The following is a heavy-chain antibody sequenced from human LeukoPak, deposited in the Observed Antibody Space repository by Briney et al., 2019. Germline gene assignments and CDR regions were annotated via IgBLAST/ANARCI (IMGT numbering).Heavy chain of an antibody. V-gene: IGHV3-30-3*01. Sequence: GGSLRLSCAASGFTFSSYAMHWVRQAPGKGLEWVAVISYDGSNKYYADSVKGRFTISRDNSKNTLYLQMNSLRAEDTAVYYCARLGGSSGYAFDIWGQGTMVTVSS. CDR1: GFTFSSYA. CDR2: ISYDGSNK. CDR3: ARLGGSSGYAFDI. J-gene: IGHJ3*02. D-gene: IGHD6-6*01.